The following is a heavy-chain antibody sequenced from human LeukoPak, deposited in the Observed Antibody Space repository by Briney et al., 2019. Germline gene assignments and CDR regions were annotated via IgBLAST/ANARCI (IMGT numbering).Heavy chain of an antibody. CDR2: VFYSGST. CDR1: GGSISAYY. V-gene: IGHV4-59*01. J-gene: IGHJ4*02. Sequence: PSETLSLTCTVSGGSISAYYWSWIRQPRGKGLEWIGYVFYSGSTNYNPSLQSRVTISVDTSKNQFSLNLRSVTAADTAVYYCARQSISGSSLSYFDYWGQGTLVNVSS. D-gene: IGHD3-22*01. CDR3: ARQSISGSSLSYFDY.